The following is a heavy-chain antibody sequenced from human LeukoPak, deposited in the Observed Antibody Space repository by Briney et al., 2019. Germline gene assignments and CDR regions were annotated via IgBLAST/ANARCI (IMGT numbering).Heavy chain of an antibody. CDR2: IIPIFGTA. Sequence: SVKVSCKASGGTFSSYAISWVRQAPGQGLEWMGGIIPIFGTANYAQKLQGRVTITTDESTSTAYMELSSLRSEDTAVYYCAIGSSSSWYTTDYWGQGTLVTVSS. J-gene: IGHJ4*02. CDR1: GGTFSSYA. V-gene: IGHV1-69*05. CDR3: AIGSSSSWYTTDY. D-gene: IGHD6-13*01.